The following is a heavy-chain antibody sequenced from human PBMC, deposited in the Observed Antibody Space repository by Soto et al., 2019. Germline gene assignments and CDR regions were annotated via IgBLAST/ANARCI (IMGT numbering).Heavy chain of an antibody. D-gene: IGHD3-10*01. CDR1: GFTFSSYA. CDR3: AKSLRRSYYYGSGSYYSPSREPKPGYYYYGMEV. J-gene: IGHJ6*02. CDR2: ISGSGGST. V-gene: IGHV3-23*01. Sequence: GGSLRLSCAASGFTFSSYAMSWVRQAPGKGLEWVSAISGSGGSTYYADSVKGRFTISRDNSKNTLYLQMNSLRAEDTAVYYCAKSLRRSYYYGSGSYYSPSREPKPGYYYYGMEVWGQGTTVTVSS.